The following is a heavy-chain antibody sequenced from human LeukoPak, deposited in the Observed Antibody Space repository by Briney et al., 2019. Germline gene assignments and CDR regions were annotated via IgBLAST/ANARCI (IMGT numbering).Heavy chain of an antibody. Sequence: GGSLRLSCAASGFTFSSYKMNWVRQAPGKGLEWVSYISSSSSVIYYADSVKGRFTISRDNAKNSLFLQMNSLRAEDTAVYYCAREDDYNNIDYWGQGSLVTVSS. CDR1: GFTFSSYK. D-gene: IGHD4-11*01. CDR2: ISSSSSVI. J-gene: IGHJ4*02. CDR3: AREDDYNNIDY. V-gene: IGHV3-48*01.